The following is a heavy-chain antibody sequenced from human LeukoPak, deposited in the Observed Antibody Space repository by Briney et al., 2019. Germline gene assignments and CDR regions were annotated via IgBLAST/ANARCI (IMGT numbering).Heavy chain of an antibody. D-gene: IGHD4-23*01. CDR3: ARAAMTTVVTHLSY. CDR2: ISSSSSYI. CDR1: GFTVSSNY. J-gene: IGHJ4*02. Sequence: GGSLRLSCAASGFTVSSNYMSWVRQAPGKGLEWVSSISSSSSYIYYADSVKGRFTISRDNAKNSLYLQMNSLRAEDTAVYYCARAAMTTVVTHLSYWGQGTLVTVSS. V-gene: IGHV3-21*01.